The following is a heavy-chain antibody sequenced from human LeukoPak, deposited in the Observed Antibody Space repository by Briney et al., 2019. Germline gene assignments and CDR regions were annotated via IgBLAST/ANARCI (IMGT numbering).Heavy chain of an antibody. CDR2: ISAYNGNT. Sequence: WASVKVSCKASGYTFTSYGISWVRQAPGQGLEWMGWISAYNGNTNYAQKLQGRVTMTTDTSTSTAYMELRSLRSDDTAVYYCARGYSSSWYDYYYYMDVWGKGTTVTVSS. V-gene: IGHV1-18*01. CDR3: ARGYSSSWYDYYYYMDV. D-gene: IGHD6-13*01. J-gene: IGHJ6*03. CDR1: GYTFTSYG.